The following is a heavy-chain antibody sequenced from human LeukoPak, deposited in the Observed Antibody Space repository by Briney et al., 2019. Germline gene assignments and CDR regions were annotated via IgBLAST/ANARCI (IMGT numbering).Heavy chain of an antibody. V-gene: IGHV4-34*01. J-gene: IGHJ3*02. Sequence: SETLSLTCAVYGGSFRVYYWIWIRQPPGRGGEGIGEINHRGSTNYNPSLTSRLTISVDPYKNQFSMKLSSVPAADTAVYYCASCGSYLPDAFDIWGEGPMVTVSS. CDR2: INHRGST. D-gene: IGHD1-26*01. CDR1: GGSFRVYY. CDR3: ASCGSYLPDAFDI.